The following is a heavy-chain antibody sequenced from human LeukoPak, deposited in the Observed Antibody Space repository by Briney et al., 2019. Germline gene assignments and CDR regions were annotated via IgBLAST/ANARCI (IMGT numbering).Heavy chain of an antibody. Sequence: HPGGSLRLSCAGSGFTFSSYGMNWVRQAPGKGLEWVSYISSSSSIIYYAESLKGRFTISRDNSINSLFLQMNSLTNEDTALYYCAKGAAIGHYYYMDVWGRGTTVTVS. D-gene: IGHD6-25*01. J-gene: IGHJ6*03. V-gene: IGHV3-48*02. CDR2: ISSSSSII. CDR1: GFTFSSYG. CDR3: AKGAAIGHYYYMDV.